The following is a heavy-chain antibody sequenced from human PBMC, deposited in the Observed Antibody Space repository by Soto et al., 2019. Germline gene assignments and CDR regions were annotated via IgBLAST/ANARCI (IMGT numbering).Heavy chain of an antibody. CDR3: ARHDTAMVHRFYY. D-gene: IGHD5-18*01. CDR2: IYPGDSDT. Sequence: GESLKISCKGSGYTFTRYWIGWVRQMPGKGLEWMGIIYPGDSDTRYSPSFQGHVTISADKSISTAYLQWSSLKASDTAMYYCARHDTAMVHRFYYWGQGTLVTVSS. J-gene: IGHJ4*02. V-gene: IGHV5-51*01. CDR1: GYTFTRYW.